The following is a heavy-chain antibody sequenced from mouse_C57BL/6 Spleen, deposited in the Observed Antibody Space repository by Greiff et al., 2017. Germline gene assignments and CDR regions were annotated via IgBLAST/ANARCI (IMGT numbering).Heavy chain of an antibody. CDR3: ARSDAMDY. Sequence: QVQLQQPGAELVKPGASVKLSCKASGYTFTSYWRHWVKQRPGRGLEWIGRIDPNSGGTKYNEKFKSKATLTVDKPSSPAYMQLISLTSEDSAVYYCARSDAMDYWGQGTSVTVSS. J-gene: IGHJ4*01. V-gene: IGHV1-72*01. CDR2: IDPNSGGT. CDR1: GYTFTSYW.